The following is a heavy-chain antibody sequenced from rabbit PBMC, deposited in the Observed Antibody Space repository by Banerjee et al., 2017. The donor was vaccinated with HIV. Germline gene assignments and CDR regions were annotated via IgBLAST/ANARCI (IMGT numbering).Heavy chain of an antibody. J-gene: IGHJ4*01. Sequence: QEQLEESGGDLVKPEGSLTLTCTASGFSFSSSYYMCWVRQAPGKGLEWIGCIYPSNTDTWCASWAKGRFTISKASSTPVTLQMTSLTAADTATYFCASGTYVRSGNYYFSLWGPGTLVTVS. V-gene: IGHV1S45*01. CDR3: ASGTYVRSGNYYFSL. CDR2: IYPSNTDT. CDR1: GFSFSSSYY. D-gene: IGHD1-1*01.